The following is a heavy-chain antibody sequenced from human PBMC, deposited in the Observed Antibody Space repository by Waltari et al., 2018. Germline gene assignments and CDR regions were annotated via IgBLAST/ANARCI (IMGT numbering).Heavy chain of an antibody. CDR1: GGSISSSSYY. J-gene: IGHJ4*02. V-gene: IGHV4-39*01. D-gene: IGHD4-17*01. Sequence: QLQLQESGPGLVKPSETLSLTCTVSGGSISSSSYYWGWIRQPPGKGLEWIGSIYYSGSTYYNPSLKSRVTISVDTSTNQFSLKLSSVTAADTAVYYCARLSEAKYSYGNDYGDYDFDYWGQGTLVTVSS. CDR2: IYYSGST. CDR3: ARLSEAKYSYGNDYGDYDFDY.